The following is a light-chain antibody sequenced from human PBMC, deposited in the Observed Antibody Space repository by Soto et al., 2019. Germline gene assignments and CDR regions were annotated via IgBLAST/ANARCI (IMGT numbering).Light chain of an antibody. J-gene: IGLJ1*01. CDR3: ISYTTSTSTPYV. Sequence: QSALTQPASVSGSPGQSITISCTGTSSDVGGYNYVSWYQQHPGKAPKLMIYEVSDRPSGVSNRFSGSKSGNTASLTISGLQAEDEADYYCISYTTSTSTPYVFGSGTKVTVL. V-gene: IGLV2-14*01. CDR1: SSDVGGYNY. CDR2: EVS.